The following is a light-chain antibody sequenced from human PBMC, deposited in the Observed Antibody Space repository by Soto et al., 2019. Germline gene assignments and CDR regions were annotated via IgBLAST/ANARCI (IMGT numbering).Light chain of an antibody. CDR1: SRDVGAYNY. J-gene: IGLJ1*01. CDR2: QVT. V-gene: IGLV2-14*01. Sequence: QSALTQPASVSGSPGQSITISCTGTSRDVGAYNYVSWYQHHPGKAPHLLIYQVTYRPSGVSPRLAGSKSGNTASLTISGLQPEDEADYYCSSNTAQFTYVFGTGTKLTVL. CDR3: SSNTAQFTYV.